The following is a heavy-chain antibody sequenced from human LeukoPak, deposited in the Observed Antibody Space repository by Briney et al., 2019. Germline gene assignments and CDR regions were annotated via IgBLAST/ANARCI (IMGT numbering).Heavy chain of an antibody. CDR2: ISYDGSNK. CDR3: AREEGYCSGGSCYLDY. V-gene: IGHV3-30*04. Sequence: QTGGSLRLSCAASGFTFSSYAMHWVRQAPGKGLEWVAVISYDGSNKYYADSVKGRFTISRDNSKNTLYLQMNSLGAEDTAVYYCAREEGYCSGGSCYLDYWGQGTLVTVSS. J-gene: IGHJ4*02. D-gene: IGHD2-15*01. CDR1: GFTFSSYA.